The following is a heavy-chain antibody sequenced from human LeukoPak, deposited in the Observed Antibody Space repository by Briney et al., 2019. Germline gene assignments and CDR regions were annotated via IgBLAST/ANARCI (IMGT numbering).Heavy chain of an antibody. CDR1: GGSISSYY. CDR2: IYYSGST. V-gene: IGHV4-59*01. D-gene: IGHD2-2*01. Sequence: SETLSLTCTVSGGSISSYYWSWIRKPPGKGLEWIGYIYYSGSTNYNPSLKSRVTISVDTSKNQFSLKLSSVTAAGTAVYYCARGPYCSSTSCPGDWFDPWGQGTLVTVSS. J-gene: IGHJ5*02. CDR3: ARGPYCSSTSCPGDWFDP.